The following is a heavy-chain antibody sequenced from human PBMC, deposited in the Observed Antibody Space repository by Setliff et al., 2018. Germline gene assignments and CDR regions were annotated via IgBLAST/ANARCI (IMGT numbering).Heavy chain of an antibody. CDR1: GVSISSNSYY. J-gene: IGHJ4*02. Sequence: SETLSLTCAVSGVSISSNSYYWSWIRQPPGKGLEWIGYIQNSGGTNYNPSLLGRISISVDTSKMQFSLKLTSATAANTAVYFCATYVVGGGGRGYWGQGTLVTVS. D-gene: IGHD3-16*01. V-gene: IGHV4-30-2*05. CDR2: IQNSGGT. CDR3: ATYVVGGGGRGY.